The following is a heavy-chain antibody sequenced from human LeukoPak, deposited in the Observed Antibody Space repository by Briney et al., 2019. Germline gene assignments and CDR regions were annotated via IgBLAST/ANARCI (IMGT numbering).Heavy chain of an antibody. CDR3: AKTRGGSLHDGFDI. D-gene: IGHD3-16*01. J-gene: IGHJ3*02. Sequence: GGSLRLSCVASGFSFSNYGTHWVRQAPGKGLEWVTFMQYDGSVEFYADTVKGRFTISRDNSKDTLYLQMNSLRVEDTAIYYCAKTRGGSLHDGFDIWGQGTMVAVSS. CDR1: GFSFSNYG. CDR2: MQYDGSVE. V-gene: IGHV3-30*02.